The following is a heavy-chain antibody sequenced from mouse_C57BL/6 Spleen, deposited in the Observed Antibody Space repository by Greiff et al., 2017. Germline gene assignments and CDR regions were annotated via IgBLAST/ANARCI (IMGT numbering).Heavy chain of an antibody. CDR1: GYTFTSYW. CDR3: ARSAGGNYYFDY. CDR2: IDPSDSYT. V-gene: IGHV1-69*01. D-gene: IGHD2-1*01. J-gene: IGHJ2*01. Sequence: QVQLQQSGAELVMPGASVKLSCKASGYTFTSYWMHWVKQRPGQGLEWIGEIDPSDSYTNYNQKFKGKSTLTVDTSSSTAYMQLSSLTSEDSAVYYCARSAGGNYYFDYWGQGTTLTVSS.